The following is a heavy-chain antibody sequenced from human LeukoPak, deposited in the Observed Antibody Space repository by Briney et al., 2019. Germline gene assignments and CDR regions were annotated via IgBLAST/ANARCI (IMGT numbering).Heavy chain of an antibody. CDR2: IIPILGLA. Sequence: SVKVSCKASGGTFSSYTISWVRQAPGQGLEWMGRIIPILGLANYAQKFQGRVTITADKSTSTAYMELSSLRSEDTAVYYCARDIGIAARTTRFDYWGQGTLVTVSS. V-gene: IGHV1-69*04. J-gene: IGHJ4*02. D-gene: IGHD6-6*01. CDR1: GGTFSSYT. CDR3: ARDIGIAARTTRFDY.